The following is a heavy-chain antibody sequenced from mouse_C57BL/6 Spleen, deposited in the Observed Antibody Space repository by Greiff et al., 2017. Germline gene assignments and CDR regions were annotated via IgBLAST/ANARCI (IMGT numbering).Heavy chain of an antibody. CDR2: ISSGSSTI. J-gene: IGHJ4*01. Sequence: EVKLMESGGGLVKPGGSLTLSCAASGFTFSDYGMHWVRQAPEKGLEWVAYISSGSSTIYYADTVKGRFTISRDNAKNTLFLQMTSLRSEDTAMYYCARRITTVVAEGYAMDYWGQGTSVTVSS. CDR1: GFTFSDYG. CDR3: ARRITTVVAEGYAMDY. D-gene: IGHD1-1*01. V-gene: IGHV5-17*01.